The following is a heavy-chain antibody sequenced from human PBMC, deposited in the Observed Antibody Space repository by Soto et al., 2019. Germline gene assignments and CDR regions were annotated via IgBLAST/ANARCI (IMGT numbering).Heavy chain of an antibody. D-gene: IGHD3-10*01. CDR1: GYTFTSYG. Sequence: ASVKVSCKASGYTFTSYGISWVRQAPGQGLEWMGWISAYNGNTNYAQKLQGRVTMTTDTSTSTAYMELRSLRSDDTAVYYCARDYYGSGSYYRGLDYWGQGTLVTVS. V-gene: IGHV1-18*01. CDR3: ARDYYGSGSYYRGLDY. CDR2: ISAYNGNT. J-gene: IGHJ4*02.